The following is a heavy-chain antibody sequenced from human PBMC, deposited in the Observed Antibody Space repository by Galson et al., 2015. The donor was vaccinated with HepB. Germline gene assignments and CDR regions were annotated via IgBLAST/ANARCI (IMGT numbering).Heavy chain of an antibody. CDR1: GFTFSSYS. D-gene: IGHD2-8*02. J-gene: IGHJ6*03. Sequence: SLRLSCAASGFTFSSYSMNWVRQAPGKGLEWVSYISSSSSTIYYADSVKGRFTISRDNAKNSLYLQMNSLRAEDTAVYYCAREAVLVVYATNYYYYMDVWGKGTTVTVSS. V-gene: IGHV3-48*01. CDR2: ISSSSSTI. CDR3: AREAVLVVYATNYYYYMDV.